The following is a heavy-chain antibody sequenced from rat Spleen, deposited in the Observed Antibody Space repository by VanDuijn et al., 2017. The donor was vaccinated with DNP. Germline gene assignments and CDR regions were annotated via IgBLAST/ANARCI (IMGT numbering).Heavy chain of an antibody. CDR3: ASWAPIAPLSTSNY. J-gene: IGHJ2*01. Sequence: EVQLVESGGGLVQPGRSMKLSCAASGFTFSNCYMAWVRQAPTKGLEWVASISIGGSKTYYRDSVKGRFTISRDNAKSTLYLQMDSLRSEETATYYCASWAPIAPLSTSNYWGQGVMVTVSS. D-gene: IGHD1-2*01. CDR1: GFTFSNCY. V-gene: IGHV5S11*01. CDR2: ISIGGSKT.